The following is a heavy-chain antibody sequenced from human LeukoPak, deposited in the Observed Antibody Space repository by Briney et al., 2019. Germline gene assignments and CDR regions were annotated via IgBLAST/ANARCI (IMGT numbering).Heavy chain of an antibody. J-gene: IGHJ4*02. CDR1: GFRFSNYW. CDR2: ISGSGGST. Sequence: GGSLRLSCAASGFRFSNYWMSWVRQAPGKGLEWVSAISGSGGSTYYADSVKGRFTISRDNAKNSLYLQMNSLRAEDTAVYYCARDLSLYCSGGSCYSLNYWGQGTLVTVSS. CDR3: ARDLSLYCSGGSCYSLNY. V-gene: IGHV3-21*01. D-gene: IGHD2-15*01.